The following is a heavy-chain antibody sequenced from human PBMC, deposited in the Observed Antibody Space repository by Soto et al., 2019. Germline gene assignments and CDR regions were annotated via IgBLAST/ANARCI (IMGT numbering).Heavy chain of an antibody. CDR3: ARAARTKASCFDY. Sequence: GGSLRLSCAASGFTFSSYSMNWVRQAPGKGLEWVSSISSSSSYIYYADSVKGRFTISRDNAKNSLYLQMNSLRAEDTAVYYCARAARTKASCFDYWGQGTLVTVSS. V-gene: IGHV3-21*01. CDR2: ISSSSSYI. D-gene: IGHD6-6*01. J-gene: IGHJ4*02. CDR1: GFTFSSYS.